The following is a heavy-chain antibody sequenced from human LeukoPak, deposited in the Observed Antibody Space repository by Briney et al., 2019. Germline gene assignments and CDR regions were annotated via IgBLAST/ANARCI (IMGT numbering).Heavy chain of an antibody. D-gene: IGHD3-10*01. Sequence: GESLKISCKGSGYSFTSYWIGWVRQMPGKGLEWMGIIYPGDSDTRYGPSFQGQVTISADKSTSTAYLQWSSLKASDTAMYYCARHGEYGSGSYFYYGMDVWGKGTTVTVSS. J-gene: IGHJ6*04. CDR3: ARHGEYGSGSYFYYGMDV. CDR2: IYPGDSDT. CDR1: GYSFTSYW. V-gene: IGHV5-51*01.